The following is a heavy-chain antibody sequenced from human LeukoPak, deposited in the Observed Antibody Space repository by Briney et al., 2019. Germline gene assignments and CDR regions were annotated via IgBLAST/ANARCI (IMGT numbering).Heavy chain of an antibody. V-gene: IGHV3-74*01. Sequence: GGSLRLSCAASGFSFSTYWMHCVRQVPGKGPEWVSHITPDGSSTNYADSVKGRFTISRDNAKNTLYLQMNSLRAEDTAVYYCSSQISRGGNWGQGTLVTVSS. CDR2: ITPDGSST. J-gene: IGHJ4*02. D-gene: IGHD3-16*01. CDR3: SSQISRGGN. CDR1: GFSFSTYW.